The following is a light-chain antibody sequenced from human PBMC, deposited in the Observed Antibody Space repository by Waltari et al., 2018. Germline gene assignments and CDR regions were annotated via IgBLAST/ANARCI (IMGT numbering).Light chain of an antibody. CDR1: RSDVGGYNF. CDR2: DVT. V-gene: IGLV2-11*03. CDR3: SSYAGNYVA. Sequence: GTRSDVGGYNFVSWYQQHPGTAPKLIISDVTKRPAGVPDRFSGSKSGNTASLTISGLQAEDEADYYCSSYAGNYVAFGGGTKLTVL. J-gene: IGLJ2*01.